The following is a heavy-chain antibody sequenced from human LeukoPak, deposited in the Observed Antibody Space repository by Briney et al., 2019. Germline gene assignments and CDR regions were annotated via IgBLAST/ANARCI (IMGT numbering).Heavy chain of an antibody. Sequence: SETLSLTCSVSSGSISSFISGYYWSWIRQPPGKGLEWIGYIYYSGSTNYNPSLKSRVTISVDTSKNQFSLKLSSVTAADTAVYYCARHFAGATRNWFDPWGQGTLVTVSS. CDR2: IYYSGST. J-gene: IGHJ5*02. CDR3: ARHFAGATRNWFDP. V-gene: IGHV4-59*08. D-gene: IGHD1-26*01. CDR1: SGSISSFISGYY.